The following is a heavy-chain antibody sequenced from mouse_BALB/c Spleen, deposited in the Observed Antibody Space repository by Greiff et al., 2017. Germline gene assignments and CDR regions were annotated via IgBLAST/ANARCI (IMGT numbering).Heavy chain of an antibody. J-gene: IGHJ4*01. CDR3: ARSRQNDYDRAMDY. V-gene: IGHV1-39*01. D-gene: IGHD2-4*01. CDR2: INPYYGST. CDR1: GYSFTDYI. Sequence: VQLKQTGPELVKPGASVKISCKASGYSFTDYIMLWVKQSHGKSLEWIGNINPYYGSTSYNLKFKGKATLTVDKSSSTAYMQLNSLTSEDSAVYYCARSRQNDYDRAMDYWGQGTSVTVSS.